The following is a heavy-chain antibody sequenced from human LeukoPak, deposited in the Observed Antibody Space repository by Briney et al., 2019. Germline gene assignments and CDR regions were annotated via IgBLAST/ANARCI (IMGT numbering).Heavy chain of an antibody. CDR3: ARRAYYDSSGYNPTAGYFDL. CDR2: IYSNGIT. V-gene: IGHV4-4*08. CDR1: GASLFSYY. J-gene: IGHJ2*01. Sequence: SETLSLTCTVSGASLFSYYWNWIRQSPGKGLEWIGFIYSNGITSYNPSPRSRGSISIATSRNQFSLSRTSVTAADTAIYYCARRAYYDSSGYNPTAGYFDLWGRGTLVTVSS. D-gene: IGHD3-22*01.